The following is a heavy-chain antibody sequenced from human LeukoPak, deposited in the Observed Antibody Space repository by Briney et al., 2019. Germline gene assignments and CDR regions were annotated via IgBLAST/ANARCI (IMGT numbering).Heavy chain of an antibody. CDR3: ARHLYTGFDS. CDR1: GGSLSTYY. V-gene: IGHV4-59*08. J-gene: IGHJ5*01. CDR2: IYYSGNI. Sequence: PSETLSLTCTVSGGSLSTYYWTWIRQPPGKGLEWLGSIYYSGNIDYSPSLKSRVTISIDTSKRQFSLKLTSVTAADTAIYYCARHLYTGFDSWGQGTLVTVSS. D-gene: IGHD2-2*02.